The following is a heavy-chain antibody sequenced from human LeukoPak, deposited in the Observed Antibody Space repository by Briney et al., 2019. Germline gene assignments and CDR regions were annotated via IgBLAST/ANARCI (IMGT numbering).Heavy chain of an antibody. V-gene: IGHV1-2*02. CDR2: INPNSGGT. D-gene: IGHD3-10*01. CDR1: GYTFTGYY. CDR3: ARAWFGELLAYDP. J-gene: IGHJ5*02. Sequence: GASVEVSCKASGYTFTGYYMHWVRQAPGQGLEWMGWINPNSGGTNYAQKFQGRVTMTRDTSISTAYMELSRLRSDDTVVYYCARAWFGELLAYDPWGQGTLVTVSS.